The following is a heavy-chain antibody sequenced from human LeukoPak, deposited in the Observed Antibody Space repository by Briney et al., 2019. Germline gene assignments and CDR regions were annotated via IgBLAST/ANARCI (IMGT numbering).Heavy chain of an antibody. CDR2: IYYSGST. J-gene: IGHJ4*02. V-gene: IGHV4-39*07. D-gene: IGHD3-10*01. CDR1: GGSISSSSYY. CDR3: ANAGEYGEY. Sequence: SETLSLTCTVSGGSISSSSYYWGWIRQPPGKGLEWIGSIYYSGSTYYNPSLKSRVTISVDTSKNQFSLKLSSVTAADTAVYYCANAGEYGEYWGQGTLVTVSS.